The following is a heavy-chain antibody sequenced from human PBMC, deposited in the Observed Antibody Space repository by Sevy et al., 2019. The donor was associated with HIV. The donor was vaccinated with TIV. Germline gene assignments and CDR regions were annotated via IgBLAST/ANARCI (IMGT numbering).Heavy chain of an antibody. CDR1: GFTFSSYA. V-gene: IGHV3-30-3*01. Sequence: GGSLRLSCAASGFTFSSYAMHWVRQAPGKGLEWVAVISYDGSNKYYADSVKGRFNISRDNSKNTLYLQMNSLRAEDTAVYYCARDLMTTVTTYLFDYWGQGTLVTVSS. J-gene: IGHJ4*02. D-gene: IGHD4-17*01. CDR2: ISYDGSNK. CDR3: ARDLMTTVTTYLFDY.